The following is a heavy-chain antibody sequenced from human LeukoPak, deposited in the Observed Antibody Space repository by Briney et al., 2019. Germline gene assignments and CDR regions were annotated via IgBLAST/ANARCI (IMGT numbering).Heavy chain of an antibody. Sequence: SVKVSCKASGGTFSSYAISWVRQAPGQGLEWMGRIIPIFGTANYAQKFQGRVTITTDESTSTAYMELSSLRSEDTAVYYCARVAQAAAGTFYHYYYMDVWGKGTTVTVSS. D-gene: IGHD6-13*01. CDR2: IIPIFGTA. CDR1: GGTFSSYA. CDR3: ARVAQAAAGTFYHYYYMDV. J-gene: IGHJ6*03. V-gene: IGHV1-69*05.